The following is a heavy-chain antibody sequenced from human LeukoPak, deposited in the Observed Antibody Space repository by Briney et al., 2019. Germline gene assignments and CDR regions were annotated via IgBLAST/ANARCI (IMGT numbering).Heavy chain of an antibody. CDR3: AREYNRRYYYYMDV. D-gene: IGHD1-14*01. V-gene: IGHV3-7*01. Sequence: GGSLRLSCAASGFTFSGSAMHWVRQAPGKGLEWVANIKQDGSEKYYVDSVKGRFTISRDNAKNSLYLQMNSLRAEDTAVYYCAREYNRRYYYYMDVWGKGTTVTVSS. J-gene: IGHJ6*03. CDR2: IKQDGSEK. CDR1: GFTFSGSA.